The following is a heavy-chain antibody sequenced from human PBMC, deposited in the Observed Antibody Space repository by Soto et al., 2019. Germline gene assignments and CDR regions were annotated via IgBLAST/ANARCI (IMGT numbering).Heavy chain of an antibody. CDR1: GGSISGCY. CDR2: IYYSGST. J-gene: IGHJ4*02. Sequence: PSETLSLTCTVSGGSISGCYWSWIRQPPGKGLEWIGYIYYSGSTNYNPSLKSRVTISVDTSKNQFSLKLSSVTAADTAVYYCARGLPGDNIGYGYWGQGTLVTVSS. CDR3: ARGLPGDNIGYGY. V-gene: IGHV4-59*01. D-gene: IGHD3-22*01.